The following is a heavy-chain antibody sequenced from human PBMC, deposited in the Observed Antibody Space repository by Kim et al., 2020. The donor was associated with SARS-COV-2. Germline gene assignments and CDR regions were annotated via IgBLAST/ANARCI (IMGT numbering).Heavy chain of an antibody. Sequence: GGSLRLSCAASGFTFSNYAMSWVRQAPEKGLEWVSVIYRGATNTHYADSVEGRFTISRDDSKNTLFLQMNSLRADDTAVYYCARDSSSGWYDYWGQGTLV. CDR2: IYRGATNT. CDR1: GFTFSNYA. V-gene: IGHV3-23*03. D-gene: IGHD6-19*01. J-gene: IGHJ4*02. CDR3: ARDSSSGWYDY.